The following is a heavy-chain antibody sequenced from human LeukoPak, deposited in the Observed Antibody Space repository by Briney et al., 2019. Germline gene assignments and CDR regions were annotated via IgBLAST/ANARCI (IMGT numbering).Heavy chain of an antibody. D-gene: IGHD6-13*01. Sequence: GGSLRLSCAASGSTFSSYGMHWVRQAPGKGLEWVAVIWYDGSNKYYADSVKGRFTISRDNSKNTLYLQMNSLRAEDTAVYYCARDREQQLVLPYYGMDVWGQGTTVTVSS. CDR1: GSTFSSYG. V-gene: IGHV3-33*01. CDR2: IWYDGSNK. J-gene: IGHJ6*02. CDR3: ARDREQQLVLPYYGMDV.